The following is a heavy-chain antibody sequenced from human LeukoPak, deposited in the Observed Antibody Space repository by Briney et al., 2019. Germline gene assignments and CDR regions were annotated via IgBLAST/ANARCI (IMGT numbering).Heavy chain of an antibody. Sequence: PGGSLRLSCAASGFIFTDYEIHWVRQPPGKGLEWVSVFGIAGDTYYADSVKGRFTISRDVAKNSFYLQMNNLRAGDTAVYYCVRTNGGTYYDYWGQGTLVTVSS. CDR2: FGIAGDT. CDR1: GFIFTDYE. D-gene: IGHD1-26*01. J-gene: IGHJ4*02. V-gene: IGHV3-13*01. CDR3: VRTNGGTYYDY.